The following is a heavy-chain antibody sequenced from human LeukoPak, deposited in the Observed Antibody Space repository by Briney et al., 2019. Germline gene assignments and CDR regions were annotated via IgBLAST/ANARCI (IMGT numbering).Heavy chain of an antibody. D-gene: IGHD2-2*01. Sequence: PGGSLKLSCAASGFTPSGSAMHWVRQASGKGLEWVGRIRSKANSYATAYAASVKGRFTISRDDSKNTAYLQMNSLKTEDTAVYYCTRGIVVVPAAPLADDYWGQGTLVTVSS. CDR1: GFTPSGSA. V-gene: IGHV3-73*01. CDR2: IRSKANSYAT. CDR3: TRGIVVVPAAPLADDY. J-gene: IGHJ4*02.